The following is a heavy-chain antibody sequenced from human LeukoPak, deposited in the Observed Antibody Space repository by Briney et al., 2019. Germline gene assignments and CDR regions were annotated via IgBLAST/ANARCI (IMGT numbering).Heavy chain of an antibody. CDR1: GYTFTSFG. CDR2: ISAYNGNT. D-gene: IGHD5-12*01. V-gene: IGHV1-18*04. Sequence: ASVKVSCKASGYTFTSFGISWVRQAPGQGLEWMGWISAYNGNTKYAQKLQDRVTMTTDTSTSTAYMELRSLISDDTAMYYCARDASGYAWNYWGQGTLATVSS. J-gene: IGHJ4*02. CDR3: ARDASGYAWNY.